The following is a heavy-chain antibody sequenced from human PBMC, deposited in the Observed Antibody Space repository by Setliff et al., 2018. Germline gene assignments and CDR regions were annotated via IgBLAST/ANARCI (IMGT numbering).Heavy chain of an antibody. CDR2: FDPEDGET. CDR1: GSTLTELS. V-gene: IGHV1-24*01. Sequence: GASVKVSCKVSGSTLTELSMHWVRQAPGKGLEWMGGFDPEDGETIYAQKFQGRVTMTEDTSTDTAYMELSGLRSEDTAVYYCATGRLLWFGELIKDAFDIWGQGTMVTVSS. D-gene: IGHD3-10*01. CDR3: ATGRLLWFGELIKDAFDI. J-gene: IGHJ3*02.